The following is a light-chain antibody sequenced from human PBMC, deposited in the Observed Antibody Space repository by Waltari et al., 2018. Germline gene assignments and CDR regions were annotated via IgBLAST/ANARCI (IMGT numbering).Light chain of an antibody. CDR1: QSVSTW. CDR3: QQYNSYSWT. V-gene: IGKV1-5*03. Sequence: DIQMTQSPSTLSASVGDRVTITCRASQSVSTWVAWYQQKPGKAPQVVIYTASSLKSGVPSRFSGSGSGTEFTLTISSLQPDDFATYYCQQYNSYSWTFGQGTKVEIK. CDR2: TAS. J-gene: IGKJ1*01.